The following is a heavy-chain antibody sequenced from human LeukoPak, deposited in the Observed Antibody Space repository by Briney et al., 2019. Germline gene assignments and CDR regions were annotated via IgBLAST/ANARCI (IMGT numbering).Heavy chain of an antibody. CDR2: ISSNGGST. D-gene: IGHD2-2*01. Sequence: PGGSLRLSCSASGFTFSSYAMHWVRQAPGKGLEYVSAISSNGGSTYYGDSVKGRFTISRDNSKNTLYLQMSSLRADDTAVYYCVKGYCSSISCYGDYWGQGTLVTFSS. CDR3: VKGYCSSISCYGDY. CDR1: GFTFSSYA. V-gene: IGHV3-64D*09. J-gene: IGHJ4*02.